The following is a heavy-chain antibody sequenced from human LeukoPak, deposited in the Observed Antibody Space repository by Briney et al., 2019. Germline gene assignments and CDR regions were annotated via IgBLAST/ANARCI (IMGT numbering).Heavy chain of an antibody. V-gene: IGHV4-39*07. CDR2: IYYSGDT. Sequence: PSETLSLTCTVSGGSISSSSYYWGWIRQPPGKGLEWIGSIYYSGDTYSTPSLKSRVAISLDTSNNQFSLSLSSVTAADTAVYYCAREVNYGDYGDNAFDIWGQGTMVTVSS. D-gene: IGHD4-17*01. CDR3: AREVNYGDYGDNAFDI. CDR1: GGSISSSSYY. J-gene: IGHJ3*02.